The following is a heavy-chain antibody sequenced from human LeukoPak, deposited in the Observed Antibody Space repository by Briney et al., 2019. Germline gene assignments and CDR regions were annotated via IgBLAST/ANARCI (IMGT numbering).Heavy chain of an antibody. CDR3: ARALGYCSGGSCYVYYYGMDV. D-gene: IGHD2-15*01. J-gene: IGHJ6*02. V-gene: IGHV1-8*01. CDR1: GYTFTSYD. Sequence: GASVKVSCKASGYTFTSYDINWVRQATEQGLEWMGWMNPNSGNTGYAQKSQGRVTMTRNTSISTAYMELSSLRSEDTAVYYCARALGYCSGGSCYVYYYGMDVWGQGTTVTVSS. CDR2: MNPNSGNT.